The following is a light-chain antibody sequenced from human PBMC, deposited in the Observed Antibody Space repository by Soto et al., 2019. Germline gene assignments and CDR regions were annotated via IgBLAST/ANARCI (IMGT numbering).Light chain of an antibody. J-gene: IGKJ5*01. CDR3: QQRNSWPPTFT. V-gene: IGKV3-11*01. CDR2: DAS. Sequence: VLTQTPATLSLSPGERATLSCRASQSVSSYLAWYQQKPGQAPRLLIYDASNRATGIPARFSGSGSGTDFTLTISRLEPEDFAVYYCQQRNSWPPTFTFGQGTRLEIK. CDR1: QSVSSY.